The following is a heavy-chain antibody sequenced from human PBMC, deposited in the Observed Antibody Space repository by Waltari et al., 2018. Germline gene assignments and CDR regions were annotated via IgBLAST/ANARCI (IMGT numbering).Heavy chain of an antibody. D-gene: IGHD6-6*01. J-gene: IGHJ6*03. CDR3: ALPEYSSSGGDYYYYMAV. V-gene: IGHV1-2*02. CDR2: INPNSGGT. CDR1: GYTFTGYY. Sequence: QVQLVQSGAEVKKPGASVKVSCKASGYTFTGYYMHWVRQAPGQGLEWMGWINPNSGGTNYSQKFQGRVTMTRDTSISTAYMELSRLRSYDTAVYYCALPEYSSSGGDYYYYMAVCAKGTTVTVSS.